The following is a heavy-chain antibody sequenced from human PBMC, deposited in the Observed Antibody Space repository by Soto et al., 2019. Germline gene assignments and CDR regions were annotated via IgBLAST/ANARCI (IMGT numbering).Heavy chain of an antibody. J-gene: IGHJ3*02. CDR2: ISGSGGST. V-gene: IGHV3-23*01. CDR3: AKDQVDGNYIWGSYRYRLAFAFDI. D-gene: IGHD3-16*02. CDR1: GFTFSSYA. Sequence: EVQLLESGGGLVQPGGSLRLSCAASGFTFSSYAMSWVRQAPGKGLEWVSAISGSGGSTYYADSVKGRFTISRDNSKNTLYLQMNSLRAEDTAVYYCAKDQVDGNYIWGSYRYRLAFAFDIWGQGTMVTVSS.